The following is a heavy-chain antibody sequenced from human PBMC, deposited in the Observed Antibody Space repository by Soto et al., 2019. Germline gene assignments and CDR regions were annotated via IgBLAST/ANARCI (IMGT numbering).Heavy chain of an antibody. D-gene: IGHD3-22*01. CDR3: ARDAYDSSGVLDY. CDR2: IYYSGST. V-gene: IGHV4-59*01. CDR1: GGSISSYY. Sequence: SETLSLTCAVSGGSISSYYWSWIRQPPGKGLEWIGYIYYSGSTNYNPSLKSRVTISVDTSKNQFSLKLSSVTAADTAVYYCARDAYDSSGVLDYWGQGTLVTVSS. J-gene: IGHJ4*02.